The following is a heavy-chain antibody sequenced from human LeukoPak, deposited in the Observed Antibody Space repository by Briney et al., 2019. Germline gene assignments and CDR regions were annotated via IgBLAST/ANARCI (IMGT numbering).Heavy chain of an antibody. D-gene: IGHD6-19*01. CDR2: ITTGRGET. Sequence: ASVKVSCRASGYTFTDYALHWVRQAPGQSLEWMGWITTGRGETRYSQEFQRRITFTRDTSASTVYMDLSDLRSEDTAVYYCARGGKQWRGGNYFDSWGQGTLVAVSS. V-gene: IGHV1-3*03. CDR3: ARGGKQWRGGNYFDS. CDR1: GYTFTDYA. J-gene: IGHJ4*02.